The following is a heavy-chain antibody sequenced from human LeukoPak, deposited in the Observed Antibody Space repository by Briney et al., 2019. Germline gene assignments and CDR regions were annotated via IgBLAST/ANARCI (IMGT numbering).Heavy chain of an antibody. CDR3: ARELGNHFDY. CDR1: GGSISSGGYS. Sequence: PSETLSLTCAVSGGSISSGGYSWRWIRQPPGTGLEWIGYMYHSGSTYYNPSLESRVTISVDRSKNQFSLKLSSVTAADTAVYYCARELGNHFDYWGQGTLVTVSS. D-gene: IGHD1-14*01. J-gene: IGHJ4*02. CDR2: MYHSGST. V-gene: IGHV4-30-2*01.